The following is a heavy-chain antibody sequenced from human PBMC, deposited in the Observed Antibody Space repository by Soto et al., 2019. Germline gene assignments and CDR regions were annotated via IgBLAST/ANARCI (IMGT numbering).Heavy chain of an antibody. D-gene: IGHD3-10*01. CDR2: GYYSGST. CDR1: GGSISSSSYY. Sequence: SETLSLTCTVSGGSISSSSYYWGWIRQPPGKGLEWIGCGYYSGSTYYNPSLKSRVTISLDTSKNHFSLRLNSVTSADTAVYYCARGVYLSLVRTGWFDPWGQGTLVTVSS. J-gene: IGHJ5*02. V-gene: IGHV4-39*07. CDR3: ARGVYLSLVRTGWFDP.